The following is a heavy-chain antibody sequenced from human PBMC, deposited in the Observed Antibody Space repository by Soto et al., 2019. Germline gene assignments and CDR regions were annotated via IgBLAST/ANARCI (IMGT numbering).Heavy chain of an antibody. CDR2: IWYDGSNK. D-gene: IGHD2-8*01. CDR1: GFTFSSYG. J-gene: IGHJ6*02. CDR3: AREHCTNGVCYTVGGMDV. V-gene: IGHV3-33*01. Sequence: SLRGSCAASGFTFSSYGMHWVRQAPGKGLEWVAVIWYDGSNKYYADYVKGRFTISRNNSKNTLYLQMNSLRAEDTAVYYCAREHCTNGVCYTVGGMDVWGQGTTVTVSS.